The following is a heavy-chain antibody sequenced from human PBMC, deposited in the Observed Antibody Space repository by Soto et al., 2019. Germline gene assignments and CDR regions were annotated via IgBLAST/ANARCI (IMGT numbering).Heavy chain of an antibody. CDR3: ARQGRYRQGHFDL. J-gene: IGHJ2*01. CDR1: GYTFTSYY. D-gene: IGHD5-18*01. Sequence: ASVKVSCKASGYTFTSYYMHWVRQAPGQGLEWVGIMSPSAGSTSYAQKFQGRVTMTRDTSTSTVYMELSSLISEDTAVYYCARQGRYRQGHFDLWGRGALVTVSS. CDR2: MSPSAGST. V-gene: IGHV1-46*01.